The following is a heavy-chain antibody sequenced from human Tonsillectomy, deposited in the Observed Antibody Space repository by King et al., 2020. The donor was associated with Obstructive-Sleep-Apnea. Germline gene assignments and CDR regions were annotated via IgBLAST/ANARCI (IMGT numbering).Heavy chain of an antibody. CDR1: GFTFSKYG. Sequence: VQLVESGGGVVQPGRSLRLSCAASGFTFSKYGMHWVRQAPGTGLEWGGVIWYDGSNKNYADSVKGRYTISRDNSKTTLYLQMNRLRAEDTAVYYCARDGRQARWVNDYWGQGTLVTVSS. V-gene: IGHV3-33*01. D-gene: IGHD1-26*01. CDR3: ARDGRQARWVNDY. CDR2: IWYDGSNK. J-gene: IGHJ4*02.